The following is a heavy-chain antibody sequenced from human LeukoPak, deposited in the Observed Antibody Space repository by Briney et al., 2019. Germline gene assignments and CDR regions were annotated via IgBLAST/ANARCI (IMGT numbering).Heavy chain of an antibody. J-gene: IGHJ6*02. CDR2: INHSGST. CDR3: ARLYCSSTSCYSKSYYYYGMDV. CDR1: GGSFGGYY. V-gene: IGHV4-34*01. D-gene: IGHD2-2*01. Sequence: PSETLSLTCAVYGGSFGGYYWSWIRQPPGKGLEWIGEINHSGSTNYNPSLKSRVTISVDTSKNQFSLKLSSVTAADTAVYYCARLYCSSTSCYSKSYYYYGMDVWGQGTTVTVSS.